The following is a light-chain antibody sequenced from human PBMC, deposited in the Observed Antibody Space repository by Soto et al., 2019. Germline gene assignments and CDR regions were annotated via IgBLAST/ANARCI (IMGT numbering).Light chain of an antibody. J-gene: IGLJ2*01. CDR3: QSDVGFRSPVI. V-gene: IGLV1-40*01. CDR1: SCNVGAGYD. Sequence: QSVLTQPPSVSGAPGQRVTISCTGTSCNVGAGYDVHWYQRLPGTAPKLHIYGNSNRPSGVPDRFAGSKPGPPASLAITGVQSEDESYYCSQSDVGFRSPVIFGGGTKLTVL. CDR2: GNS.